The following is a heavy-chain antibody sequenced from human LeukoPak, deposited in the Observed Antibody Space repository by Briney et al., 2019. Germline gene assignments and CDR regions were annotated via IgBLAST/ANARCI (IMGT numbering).Heavy chain of an antibody. J-gene: IGHJ2*01. D-gene: IGHD3-3*02. CDR3: ARVGDHFHWYLDL. CDR2: LYSGSDT. V-gene: IGHV3-53*01. Sequence: PGGSLRLSCAASGFSVSLNYMNWVRQAPGKGLEWVSILYSGSDTYYADSVKGRFTISRDSSKNMLLLHMNSLRVEDTALYYCARVGDHFHWYLDLWGRGTLVTVSS. CDR1: GFSVSLNY.